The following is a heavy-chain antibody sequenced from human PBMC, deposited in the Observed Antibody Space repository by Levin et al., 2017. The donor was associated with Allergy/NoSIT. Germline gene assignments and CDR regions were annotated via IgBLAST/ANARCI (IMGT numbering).Heavy chain of an antibody. D-gene: IGHD3-22*01. CDR3: ARGLWDESSEGMDV. J-gene: IGHJ6*02. CDR1: GFTFSDFW. V-gene: IGHV3-74*01. Sequence: GESLKISCAASGFTFSDFWIYWVRQAPGKGLVWVSRINPDGSRTIYEDSVKGRFTVSRDNAKNTLFVQMSYLRADDTAVYYCARGLWDESSEGMDVWGQGTTVTVAS. CDR2: INPDGSRT.